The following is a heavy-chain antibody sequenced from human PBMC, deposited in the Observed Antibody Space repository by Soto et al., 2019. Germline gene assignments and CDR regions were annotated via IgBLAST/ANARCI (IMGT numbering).Heavy chain of an antibody. CDR2: INWNGADI. CDR1: GFIFDNHA. V-gene: IGHV3-9*01. D-gene: IGHD6-6*01. CDR3: VNDIGYISSSSGSFED. Sequence: EVQMVESGGGLVQPGRSLRLSCAASGFIFDNHAMHWVRQAPGQGLEWVSGINWNGADIAYADSVRGRFSISRDNAKNSLYLQMNSLRTDDTAFYYCVNDIGYISSSSGSFEDWGQGTLVTVSS. J-gene: IGHJ4*02.